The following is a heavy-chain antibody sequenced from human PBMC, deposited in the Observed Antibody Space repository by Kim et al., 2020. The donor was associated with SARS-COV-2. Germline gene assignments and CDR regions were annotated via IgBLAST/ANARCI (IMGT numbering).Heavy chain of an antibody. V-gene: IGHV7-4-1*02. CDR2: INTNTGNP. CDR3: AREVTDPGDYGSGSSYNWFDP. Sequence: ASVKVSCKASGYTFTSYAMNWVRQAPGQGLEWMGWINTNTGNPTYAQGFTGRFVFSLDTSVSTAYLQISSLKAEDTAVYYCAREVTDPGDYGSGSSYNWFDPWGQGTLVTVSS. J-gene: IGHJ5*02. D-gene: IGHD3-10*01. CDR1: GYTFTSYA.